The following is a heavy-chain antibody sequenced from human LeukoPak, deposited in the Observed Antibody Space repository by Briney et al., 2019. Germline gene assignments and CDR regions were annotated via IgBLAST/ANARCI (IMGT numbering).Heavy chain of an antibody. CDR1: GFTFSSYS. CDR2: ISSSSSDI. J-gene: IGHJ4*02. CDR3: ARGYDFWSGYFPSSTYYFDH. D-gene: IGHD3-3*01. Sequence: PGGSLRLSCAASGFTFSSYSMNWVRQAPGKGLEWVSSISSSSSDIYYADSVKGRFTISRDNAKNSLYLQMNSLRAEDTAVYYCARGYDFWSGYFPSSTYYFDHWGQGTLVTVSS. V-gene: IGHV3-21*01.